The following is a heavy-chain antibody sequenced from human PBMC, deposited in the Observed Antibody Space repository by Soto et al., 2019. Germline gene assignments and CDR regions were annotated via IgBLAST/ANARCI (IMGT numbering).Heavy chain of an antibody. CDR3: AKDIQGSGDYYYYFYGMDV. CDR2: ISYDGGNE. J-gene: IGHJ6*02. Sequence: QVQMVESGGGVVQPGRSLRLSCAASGFIFSNYGIHWVRQAPGKGPEWVALISYDGGNEYYADSVKGRFTISRDNSKNTLYLQMNSLRGEDTAVYYCAKDIQGSGDYYYYFYGMDVWGQGSTGTGSS. CDR1: GFIFSNYG. D-gene: IGHD4-17*01. V-gene: IGHV3-30*18.